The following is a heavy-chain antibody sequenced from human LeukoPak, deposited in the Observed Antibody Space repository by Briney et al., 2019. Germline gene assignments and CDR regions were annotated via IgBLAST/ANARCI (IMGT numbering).Heavy chain of an antibody. CDR3: ARVSSGSYYGLLGTSFDY. CDR2: IYYIGST. D-gene: IGHD1-26*01. V-gene: IGHV4-59*01. Sequence: PSETLSLTCTVSGGSISSYYWSWIRQPPGKGLEWIGYIYYIGSTNYNPSLKSRVTISVDTSKSQFSLKLSSVTAADTAVYYCARVSSGSYYGLLGTSFDYWGQGTLVTVSS. J-gene: IGHJ4*02. CDR1: GGSISSYY.